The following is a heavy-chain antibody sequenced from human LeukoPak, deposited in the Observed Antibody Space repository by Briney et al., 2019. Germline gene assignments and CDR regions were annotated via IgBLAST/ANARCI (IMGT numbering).Heavy chain of an antibody. V-gene: IGHV1-69*05. J-gene: IGHJ3*02. CDR1: GGTFSSYA. CDR3: AALLSPDAFDI. Sequence: ASVKVSCKASGGTFSSYAISWVRQAPGQGLEWMGGIIPIFGTANYAQKFQGRVTITTDESTSTAYMELSSLRSEDTAVYYCAALLSPDAFDIWGQGTMVTVSS. D-gene: IGHD2-15*01. CDR2: IIPIFGTA.